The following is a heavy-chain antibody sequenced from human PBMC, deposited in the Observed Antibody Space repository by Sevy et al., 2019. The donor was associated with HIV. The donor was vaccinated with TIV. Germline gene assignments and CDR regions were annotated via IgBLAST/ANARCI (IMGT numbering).Heavy chain of an antibody. V-gene: IGHV5-51*01. CDR3: ARKYYDILTGYYRFDP. CDR1: GYSFTSYW. Sequence: GESLKISCKGSGYSFTSYWIGWVRQMPGKGLEWMGIIYPGDSDTRYSPSFQGQVTISAAKSIGTAYLQWSSLKASDTAMYYCARKYYDILTGYYRFDPWGQGTLVTASS. J-gene: IGHJ5*02. CDR2: IYPGDSDT. D-gene: IGHD3-9*01.